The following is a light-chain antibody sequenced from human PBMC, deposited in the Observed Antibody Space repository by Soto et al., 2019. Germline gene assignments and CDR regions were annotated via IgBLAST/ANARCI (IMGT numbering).Light chain of an antibody. CDR1: QSVSSY. V-gene: IGKV3-11*01. CDR3: HNRRNWPPT. CDR2: DAS. J-gene: IGKJ3*01. Sequence: EIVLTQSPATLSLSPGERATLSCRASQSVSSYLAWYQQKPGQAPRLLIYDASNRATGIPARFSGSGSGTDFTLPTASLELKNFAFNYGHNRRNWPPTSGPGTKLISN.